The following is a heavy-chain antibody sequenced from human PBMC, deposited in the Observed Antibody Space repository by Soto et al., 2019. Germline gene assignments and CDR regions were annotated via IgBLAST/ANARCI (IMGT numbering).Heavy chain of an antibody. CDR1: GGTFNKFA. CDR3: ARRYCASDNCPHFYYFVDL. CDR2: IIPVFRSA. D-gene: IGHD2-21*02. Sequence: VQLVQSGAEVKKTGSSVKVSCKASGGTFNKFAFSWVRQAPGQGFEWMGGIIPVFRSANYAQRFRGRITITADEYTSTVYLYLNDLRSDDTAVYYCARRYCASDNCPHFYYFVDLWGLGTTVTVSS. V-gene: IGHV1-69*01. J-gene: IGHJ6*02.